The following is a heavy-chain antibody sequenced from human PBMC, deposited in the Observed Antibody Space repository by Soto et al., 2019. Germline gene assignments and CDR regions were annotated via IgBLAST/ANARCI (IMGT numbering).Heavy chain of an antibody. CDR1: GGSISSSSYY. V-gene: IGHV4-39*01. CDR2: IYYSGST. D-gene: IGHD6-19*01. J-gene: IGHJ4*02. Sequence: QLQLQESGPGLVKPSETLSLTCTVSGGSISSSSYYWGWIRQPPGKGLEWIGSIYYSGSTYYNPSLKSRVTISVDTSKNQFSLKLSSVTAADTAVYYCATLLFSVAVRPGYFDYWGQGTLVTVSS. CDR3: ATLLFSVAVRPGYFDY.